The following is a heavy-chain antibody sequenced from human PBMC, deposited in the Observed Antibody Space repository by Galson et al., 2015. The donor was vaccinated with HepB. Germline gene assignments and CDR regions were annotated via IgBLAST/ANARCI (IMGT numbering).Heavy chain of an antibody. D-gene: IGHD2-15*01. CDR3: ARVVVIGGTFYYSYYMDV. Sequence: SVKVSCKASGGTFKNYGISWARQAPGQGLEWMGGFIPMSTTSNYAQKFQGRVTITADVSTSTAYMELSSLGSDDTAVYYCARVVVIGGTFYYSYYMDVWGKGTTVTVSS. CDR1: GGTFKNYG. V-gene: IGHV1-69*13. CDR2: FIPMSTTS. J-gene: IGHJ6*03.